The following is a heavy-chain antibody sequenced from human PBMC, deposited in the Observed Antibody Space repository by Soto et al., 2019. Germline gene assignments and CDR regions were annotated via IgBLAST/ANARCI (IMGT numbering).Heavy chain of an antibody. Sequence: GGSLRLPCGASGFTFSGYGMHWGRQSPGNGLEWVSFLSYDGHNKYYGDSVMGRFTISRDTAKTTMYLDLSSLRAEDTDLYHCVRERGPDSAMDYYSYYSFDVWGKGTTVTVSS. CDR1: GFTFSGYG. D-gene: IGHD5-18*01. CDR2: LSYDGHNK. V-gene: IGHV3-30*03. CDR3: VRERGPDSAMDYYSYYSFDV. J-gene: IGHJ6*03.